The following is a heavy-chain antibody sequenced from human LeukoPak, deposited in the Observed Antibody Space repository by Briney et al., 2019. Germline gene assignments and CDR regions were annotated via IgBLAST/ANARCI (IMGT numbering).Heavy chain of an antibody. CDR3: ARDQWGDHIVVVPAAISPSRAMDV. Sequence: SVKVSCKASGGTFSSYAISWVRQAPGQGLEWMRGIIPIFGTANYAQKFQGRVTITADESTSTAYMELSSLGSEDTAVYYCARDQWGDHIVVVPAAISPSRAMDVWGKGTTVTVSS. D-gene: IGHD2-2*02. J-gene: IGHJ6*04. CDR2: IIPIFGTA. CDR1: GGTFSSYA. V-gene: IGHV1-69*01.